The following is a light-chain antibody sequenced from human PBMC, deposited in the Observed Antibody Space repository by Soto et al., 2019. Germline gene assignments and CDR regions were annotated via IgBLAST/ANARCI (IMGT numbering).Light chain of an antibody. J-gene: IGLJ2*01. CDR3: SSYTTSNTLGGV. CDR2: DVT. V-gene: IGLV2-14*01. CDR1: SSDIGAYNF. Sequence: QSALTQPASVSWSPGQSITISCTGTSSDIGAYNFVSWYQLHPETAPKLMIYDVTNRPSGVSDRFDGSKSGNTASLTSSGLPAEDEADYYCSSYTTSNTLGGVFGGGTKLTVL.